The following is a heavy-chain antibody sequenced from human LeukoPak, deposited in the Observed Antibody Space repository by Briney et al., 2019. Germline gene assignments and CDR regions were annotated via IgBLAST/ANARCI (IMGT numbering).Heavy chain of an antibody. J-gene: IGHJ4*02. V-gene: IGHV4-34*01. Sequence: NPSETLSLTCAVYGGSFSPYYWSWIRQSPDKGLEWIGEINHSRSTNYNPSLKSRVTISVDTSKNQFSLKLSSVTAADTAVYYCARGLWSPVLDYWGQGTLVTVSS. CDR3: ARGLWSPVLDY. D-gene: IGHD3-10*01. CDR2: INHSRST. CDR1: GGSFSPYY.